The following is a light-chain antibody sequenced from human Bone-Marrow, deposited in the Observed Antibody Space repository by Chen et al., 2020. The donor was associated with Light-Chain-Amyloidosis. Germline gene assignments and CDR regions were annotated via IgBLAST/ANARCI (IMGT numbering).Light chain of an antibody. J-gene: IGLJ3*02. CDR3: LFSYNGTWV. CDR1: TGTVTSGHY. V-gene: IGLV7-46*01. Sequence: QAVVTQEPSLTVSPGGTVTLTCGSSTGTVTSGHYPYWFQQKPGQAPRTLIYSTNNKHSWTPARFSGALLGGKAALTLAGAQPEDEAEYFCLFSYNGTWVFGGGTELTVL. CDR2: STN.